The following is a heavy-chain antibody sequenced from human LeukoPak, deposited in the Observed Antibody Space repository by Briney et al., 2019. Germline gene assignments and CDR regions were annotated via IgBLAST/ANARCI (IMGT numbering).Heavy chain of an antibody. J-gene: IGHJ4*02. Sequence: SETLSLTCSVSGASITSAYWSWIRQPPGKGLEWIGYIYYSGRTDYNPSLKSRITISVDTSKKQFSLKLSSVTAADTAVYYCARAAGGVRGVVDYWGQGTLVSVSS. CDR2: IYYSGRT. CDR3: ARAAGGVRGVVDY. V-gene: IGHV4-59*08. CDR1: GASITSAY. D-gene: IGHD3-10*01.